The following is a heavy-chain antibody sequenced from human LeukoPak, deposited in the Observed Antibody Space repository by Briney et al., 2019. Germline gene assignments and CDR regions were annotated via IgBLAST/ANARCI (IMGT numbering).Heavy chain of an antibody. Sequence: SETLSLTCTVSGGSINSYYWNWIRQPPGKGLELIGYIYYSGSPTYNPSLKSRVTISVDTSKNQFSLQLSSVTAADAAVYYCAGDVMSTALDAFDVWGQGTMVTVSS. CDR2: IYYSGSP. J-gene: IGHJ3*01. D-gene: IGHD1-1*01. V-gene: IGHV4-59*01. CDR1: GGSINSYY. CDR3: AGDVMSTALDAFDV.